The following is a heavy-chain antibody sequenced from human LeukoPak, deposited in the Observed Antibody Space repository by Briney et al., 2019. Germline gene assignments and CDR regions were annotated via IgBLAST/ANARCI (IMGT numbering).Heavy chain of an antibody. J-gene: IGHJ3*02. CDR2: ISSSSSYI. D-gene: IGHD3-16*02. CDR1: GFTFSTYS. CDR3: ARDKGYYDYVWGSYRRGYDAFDI. V-gene: IGHV3-21*01. Sequence: GGSLRLSCVASGFTFSTYSMNWVRQAPGKGLEWVSSISSSSSYIYYADSVKGRFTISRDNAKSSLYLQMNSLRAEDTAVYYCARDKGYYDYVWGSYRRGYDAFDIWGQGTMVTVSS.